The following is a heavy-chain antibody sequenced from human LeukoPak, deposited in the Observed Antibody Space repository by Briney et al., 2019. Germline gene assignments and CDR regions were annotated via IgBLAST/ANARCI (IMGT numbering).Heavy chain of an antibody. CDR3: AKDGYNYESSAHFDN. CDR2: ISRSGGAI. J-gene: IGHJ4*02. CDR1: GLNFSLFA. V-gene: IGHV3-23*01. Sequence: HLGGSLRLSCVGFGLNFSLFAMHSVRQGTGEGLEWIYAISRSGGAIYHADAGYVKRGFTLSRDNCKHALYLQINNLRAEDTAVYYCAKDGYNYESSAHFDNWARGPLATVSS. D-gene: IGHD3-22*01.